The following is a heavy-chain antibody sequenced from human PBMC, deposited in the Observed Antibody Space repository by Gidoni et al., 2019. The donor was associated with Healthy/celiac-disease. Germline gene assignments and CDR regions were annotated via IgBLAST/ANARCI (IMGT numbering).Heavy chain of an antibody. CDR3: ARDSSSWYVDV. J-gene: IGHJ6*02. V-gene: IGHV1-46*01. CDR2: INPSGGST. D-gene: IGHD6-13*01. Sequence: QVQLVQSGAEVKKPGASVKVSCKAAGYTFTSYYMHWVRQAPGQGLEWMGIINPSGGSTSYAQKFQGRVTMTRDTSTSTVYMELSSLRSEDTAVYYCARDSSSWYVDVWGQGTTVTVSS. CDR1: GYTFTSYY.